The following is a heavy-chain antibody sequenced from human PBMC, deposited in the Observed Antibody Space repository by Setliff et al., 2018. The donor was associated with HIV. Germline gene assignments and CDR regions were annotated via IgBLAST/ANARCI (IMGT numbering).Heavy chain of an antibody. CDR3: LVAVEEDV. Sequence: GGSLRLSCAASGFTFSNYSMNWVRQTPGKGLEWVSSISASATYIYYADSAKGRVTISRDNAENSLYLQMNSLRAEDTAVYYCLVAVEEDVWGKGTTVTVSS. J-gene: IGHJ6*04. D-gene: IGHD5-12*01. V-gene: IGHV3-21*01. CDR2: ISASATYI. CDR1: GFTFSNYS.